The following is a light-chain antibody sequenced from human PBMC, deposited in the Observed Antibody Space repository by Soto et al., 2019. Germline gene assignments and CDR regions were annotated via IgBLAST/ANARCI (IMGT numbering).Light chain of an antibody. CDR3: QQYNNWPRT. CDR2: GAS. Sequence: EIVMTQSPATLSVSPGERATLSCRASQSVRSNLAWYQQKPGQDPRLLIYGASTRATGIPARFSGSGSGTEFTRTISSLQSEDFAVYDCQQYNNWPRTFGQGTKVEIK. J-gene: IGKJ1*01. CDR1: QSVRSN. V-gene: IGKV3-15*01.